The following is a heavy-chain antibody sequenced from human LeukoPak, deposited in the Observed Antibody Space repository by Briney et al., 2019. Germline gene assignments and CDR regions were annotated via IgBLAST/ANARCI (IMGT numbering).Heavy chain of an antibody. V-gene: IGHV3-33*01. CDR3: ARGYYGSGKFDY. CDR2: TWYDGSIE. J-gene: IGHJ4*02. CDR1: GFSFNTYG. Sequence: GKSPRLSCGASGFSFNTYGIHWVRQALGKGLEWVAVTWYDGSIEYYADSVKGRFTISRDNSKNTVYLQMNSLRAEDTAVYYCARGYYGSGKFDYWGQGTLVTVSS. D-gene: IGHD3-10*01.